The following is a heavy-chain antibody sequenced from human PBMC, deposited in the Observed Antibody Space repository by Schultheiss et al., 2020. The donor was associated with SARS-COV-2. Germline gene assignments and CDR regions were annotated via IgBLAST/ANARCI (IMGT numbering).Heavy chain of an antibody. CDR1: GFTFSSYE. J-gene: IGHJ4*02. CDR3: AKDPGFLEWNPRVREGN. V-gene: IGHV3-48*03. D-gene: IGHD3-3*01. CDR2: ISSSDSTI. Sequence: GGSLRLSCAASGFTFSSYEMNWVRQAPGKGLEWVSYISSSDSTIYYADSVKGRFTISRDNAKNSLYLQMNSLRAEDTAVYYCAKDPGFLEWNPRVREGNWGQGTLVTVSS.